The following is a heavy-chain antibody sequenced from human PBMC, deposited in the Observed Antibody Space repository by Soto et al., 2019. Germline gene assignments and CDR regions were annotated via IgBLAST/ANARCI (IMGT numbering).Heavy chain of an antibody. Sequence: QVQLQESGPGLVKPSQTLSLTCTVSGGSISSGDYYWSWIRQPPGRGLEWIAYIYYSGSTYYNPSLKSRITISGDTSKNQFSLKLSSVTAADTAVYYCARVSVYYDSRAFDYWGQGTLVTVSS. CDR1: GGSISSGDYY. CDR3: ARVSVYYDSRAFDY. CDR2: IYYSGST. D-gene: IGHD3-22*01. J-gene: IGHJ4*02. V-gene: IGHV4-30-4*01.